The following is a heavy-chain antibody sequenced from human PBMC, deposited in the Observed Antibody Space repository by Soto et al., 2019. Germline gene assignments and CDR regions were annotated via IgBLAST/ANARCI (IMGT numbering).Heavy chain of an antibody. V-gene: IGHV3-33*01. CDR3: ARCPRERAHFDY. CDR1: GFTFSSDG. J-gene: IGHJ4*02. CDR2: IWYDGRNK. Sequence: QVQLVESGGGVVQPGRSLRLSCAASGFTFSSDGMHWVRQAPGKGLEWVAVIWYDGRNKDYADSVKGRFTISTDNYKNTMYLQMNSLRAEDAAVYYCARCPRERAHFDYWGQGTLVTVSS.